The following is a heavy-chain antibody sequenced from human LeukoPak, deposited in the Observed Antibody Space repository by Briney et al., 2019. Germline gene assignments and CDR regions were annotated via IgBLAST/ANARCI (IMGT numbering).Heavy chain of an antibody. Sequence: GGSLRLSCAASGFTFSSYAMSWVRQAPGKGLEWVSAISGSGDSTYYADSVKGRFTISRDNYINTVHLQMNSLRAEDTAVYFCAKEVPFSGTFHLDYWGQGTLATVSS. CDR1: GFTFSSYA. D-gene: IGHD3-10*01. V-gene: IGHV3-23*01. CDR2: ISGSGDST. CDR3: AKEVPFSGTFHLDY. J-gene: IGHJ4*02.